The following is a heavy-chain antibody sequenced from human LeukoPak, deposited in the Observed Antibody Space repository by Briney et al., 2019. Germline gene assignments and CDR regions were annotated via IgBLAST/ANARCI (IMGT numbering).Heavy chain of an antibody. CDR3: AKQGRDWLRDYYYYMDV. CDR1: RFTFSHYW. D-gene: IGHD3-9*01. Sequence: GGSLRLSCAASRFTFSHYWMSWVRQAPGKGLEWVANIKQDGSEKYYVDSVKGRFTISRDNAKNSLYLQMNSLRAEDTAVYYCAKQGRDWLRDYYYYMDVWGKGTTVTISS. V-gene: IGHV3-7*03. CDR2: IKQDGSEK. J-gene: IGHJ6*03.